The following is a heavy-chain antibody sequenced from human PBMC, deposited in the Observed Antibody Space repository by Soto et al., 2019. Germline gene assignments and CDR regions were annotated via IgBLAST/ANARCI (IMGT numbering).Heavy chain of an antibody. V-gene: IGHV4-59*01. CDR1: GGSISSYY. CDR2: IYYSGST. J-gene: IGHJ6*02. Sequence: QVQLQESGPGLVKPSETLSLTCTVSGGSISSYYWSWIRQPPGKGLEWIGYIYYSGSTNYNPSLTSRVTIPVDTSKNQFSLKLSSVTAADTAVYYCARSRYDFWSGYSGYYYYGMDVWGQGTTVTVSS. CDR3: ARSRYDFWSGYSGYYYYGMDV. D-gene: IGHD3-3*01.